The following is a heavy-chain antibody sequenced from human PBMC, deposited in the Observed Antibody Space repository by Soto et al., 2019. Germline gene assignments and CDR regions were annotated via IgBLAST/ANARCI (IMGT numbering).Heavy chain of an antibody. CDR2: IWYDGSNK. J-gene: IGHJ4*02. Sequence: QVQLVESGGGVVQPGRSLRLSCAASGFTFSSYGMHWVRQAPGKGLEWVAVIWYDGSNKYYADSVKGRFTISRDNSKNTLYLQMNSLGAEDTAVYYCARDGNTYYYDSSGYYGGFDYWGQGTLVTVSS. CDR3: ARDGNTYYYDSSGYYGGFDY. CDR1: GFTFSSYG. D-gene: IGHD3-22*01. V-gene: IGHV3-33*01.